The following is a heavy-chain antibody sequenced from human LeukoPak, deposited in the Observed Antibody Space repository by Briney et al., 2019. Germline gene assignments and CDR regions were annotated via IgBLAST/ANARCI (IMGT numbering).Heavy chain of an antibody. CDR2: INPNSGAT. D-gene: IGHD6-19*01. J-gene: IGHJ4*02. V-gene: IGHV1-2*06. CDR3: ARIDSGWLGVSF. CDR1: GYTFTGHF. Sequence: ASVKVSCKASGYTFTGHFIHWVRQAPGQGLEWMGRINPNSGATNATQKFQDRVNMTRDRSISTSFRELSGLRSDDTAIYYCARIDSGWLGVSFWGQGTLVTVSS.